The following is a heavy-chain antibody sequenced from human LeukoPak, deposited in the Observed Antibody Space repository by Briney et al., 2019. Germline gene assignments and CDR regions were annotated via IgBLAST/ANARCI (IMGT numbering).Heavy chain of an antibody. D-gene: IGHD1-26*01. CDR2: ITTHNGDT. J-gene: IGHJ4*02. CDR1: GYTFSSYG. V-gene: IGHV1-18*01. CDR3: ARDRAYGYSGVWDFEY. Sequence: EASVKVSCKASGYTFSSYGISWVRQAPGQGLEWMGWITTHNGDTNYAQKLQGRVTMTTDTSTSTAYMELRSLRSDDTAVYYCARDRAYGYSGVWDFEYWGQGTLVTVSS.